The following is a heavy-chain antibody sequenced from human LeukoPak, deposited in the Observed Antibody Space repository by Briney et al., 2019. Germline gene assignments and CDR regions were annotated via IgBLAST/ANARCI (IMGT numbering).Heavy chain of an antibody. J-gene: IGHJ4*02. CDR1: GGSISSGGYY. V-gene: IGHV4-31*03. CDR3: ARAPGGYDSSGYYLGY. Sequence: SETLSLTCTVSGGSISSGGYYWSWIRQHPGKGLEWIGYIYYSGSTYYNPSLKSRVTISVDTSKNQFSLKLSSVTAADTAVYYCARAPGGYDSSGYYLGYWGQGTLVTVSS. CDR2: IYYSGST. D-gene: IGHD3-22*01.